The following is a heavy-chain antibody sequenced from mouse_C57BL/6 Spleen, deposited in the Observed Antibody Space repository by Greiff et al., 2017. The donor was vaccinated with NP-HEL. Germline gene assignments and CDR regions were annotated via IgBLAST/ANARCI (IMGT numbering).Heavy chain of an antibody. V-gene: IGHV1-61*01. CDR2: IYPSDSET. Sequence: QVQLQQPGAELVRPGSSVKLSCKASGYTFTSYWMDWVKQRPGQGLEWIGNIYPSDSETHYNQKFKDKATLTVDKSSSTAYMQLSSLTSEDSAVYYCARDDYDGGLAYWGQGTLVTVSA. CDR3: ARDDYDGGLAY. D-gene: IGHD2-4*01. CDR1: GYTFTSYW. J-gene: IGHJ3*01.